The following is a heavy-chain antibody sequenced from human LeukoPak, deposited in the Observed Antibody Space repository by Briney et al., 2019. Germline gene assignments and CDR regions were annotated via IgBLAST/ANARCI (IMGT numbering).Heavy chain of an antibody. D-gene: IGHD3-10*01. Sequence: ASVKVSCKASCYTFTSYDINWVRQVTGQGLEWMGWMNPNSGNTGYAQKIQGRVTMTRNTSINTAYMELSSLRSEDTAVYYCARGPSRDYGSGSSWFDPWGQGTLVTVSS. CDR3: ARGPSRDYGSGSSWFDP. J-gene: IGHJ5*02. CDR2: MNPNSGNT. CDR1: CYTFTSYD. V-gene: IGHV1-8*02.